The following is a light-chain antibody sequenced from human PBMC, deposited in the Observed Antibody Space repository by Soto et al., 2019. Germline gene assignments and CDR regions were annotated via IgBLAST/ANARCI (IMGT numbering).Light chain of an antibody. J-gene: IGKJ5*01. V-gene: IGKV2-28*01. CDR3: MQALQTPPT. Sequence: DIVMTQSPLSLPATPGDPASISFRSSQSLLHSNGYNYLDWYLQKPGQSPQLLIYLGSNRASGVPDRFSGSGSGTDFTLKISRVEAEDVGVYYCMQALQTPPTFGGGTRLEIK. CDR2: LGS. CDR1: QSLLHSNGYNY.